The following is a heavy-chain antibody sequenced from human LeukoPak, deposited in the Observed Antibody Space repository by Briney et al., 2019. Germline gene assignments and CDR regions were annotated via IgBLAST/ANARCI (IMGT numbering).Heavy chain of an antibody. J-gene: IGHJ6*03. V-gene: IGHV4-34*01. D-gene: IGHD2-2*01. Sequence: PSETLSLTCAVYGGSFSGYYWSWIRQPPGKGLEWIGSIYRSGSTNYNPSLKSRVTISVDTSKNQFPLKVSSVTAADTAVYYCARGDCSSTICYSPMDVWGKGTTVTVSS. CDR3: ARGDCSSTICYSPMDV. CDR1: GGSFSGYY. CDR2: IYRSGST.